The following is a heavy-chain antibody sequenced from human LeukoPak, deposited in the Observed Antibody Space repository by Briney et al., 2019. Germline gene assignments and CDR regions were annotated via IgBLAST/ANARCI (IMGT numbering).Heavy chain of an antibody. CDR3: ARDPYYGSGFDY. D-gene: IGHD3-10*01. V-gene: IGHV3-66*01. J-gene: IGHJ4*02. CDR1: GFTFSDYY. CDR2: IYSGGST. Sequence: GGSLRLSCAASGFTFSDYYMSWIRQAAGKGLEWVSVIYSGGSTYYADSVKGRFTISRDNSKNTLYLQMNSLRAEDTAVYYCARDPYYGSGFDYWGQGTLVTVSS.